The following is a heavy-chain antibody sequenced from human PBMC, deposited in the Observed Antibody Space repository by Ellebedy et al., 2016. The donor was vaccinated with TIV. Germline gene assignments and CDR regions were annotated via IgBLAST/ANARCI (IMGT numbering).Heavy chain of an antibody. J-gene: IGHJ6*02. CDR3: TREGNVAPYGMDV. Sequence: AASVKVSCKASGGTFSSYAISWVRQAPGQGLEWMGRIIPILGIANYAQKFQGRVTITADKSTSTAYMELSSLRSEDTAVYYCTREGNVAPYGMDVWGQGTTVTVSS. V-gene: IGHV1-69*04. D-gene: IGHD2-15*01. CDR2: IIPILGIA. CDR1: GGTFSSYA.